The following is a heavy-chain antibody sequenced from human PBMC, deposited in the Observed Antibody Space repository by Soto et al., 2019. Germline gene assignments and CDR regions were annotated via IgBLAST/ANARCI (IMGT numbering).Heavy chain of an antibody. J-gene: IGHJ3*02. CDR2: IWYDASNK. Sequence: QVQLVESGGGVVQPGRSLKLSCAASGLTFSSFGMHWLRQAPGKGREGVAVIWYDASNKYYADSVKGRFTISRDNSKNTLYLQMNSLRVEDMAVYYCARGGNAFEIWGQGTMVTVSS. D-gene: IGHD3-16*01. CDR3: ARGGNAFEI. V-gene: IGHV3-33*01. CDR1: GLTFSSFG.